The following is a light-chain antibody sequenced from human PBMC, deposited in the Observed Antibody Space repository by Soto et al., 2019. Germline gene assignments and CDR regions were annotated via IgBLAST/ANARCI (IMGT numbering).Light chain of an antibody. CDR2: EVT. Sequence: QSVLTQPASVSGSPGQSITVSCTGTSSDIGGYNYVSWYQHHPGKAPKLMVYEVTNRPSGVSDRVSGSKSGNTASLTISGLQADDEGYYYCSSYTSRSTLYVFGTGTKVTVL. CDR3: SSYTSRSTLYV. CDR1: SSDIGGYNY. V-gene: IGLV2-14*01. J-gene: IGLJ1*01.